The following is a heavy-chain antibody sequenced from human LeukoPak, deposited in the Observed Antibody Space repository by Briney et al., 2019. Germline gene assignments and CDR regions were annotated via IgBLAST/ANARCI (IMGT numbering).Heavy chain of an antibody. D-gene: IGHD6-25*01. CDR3: ARVGAALYYYYGMDV. J-gene: IGHJ6*02. CDR2: IIPILGTA. V-gene: IGHV1-69*13. Sequence: GASVKVSCKASGGTFSSYAISWVRQAPGQGLEWMGGIIPILGTANYAQKFQGRVTITADESTSTAYMELSSLRSEDTAVYYCARVGAALYYYYGMDVWGQGTTVTVSS. CDR1: GGTFSSYA.